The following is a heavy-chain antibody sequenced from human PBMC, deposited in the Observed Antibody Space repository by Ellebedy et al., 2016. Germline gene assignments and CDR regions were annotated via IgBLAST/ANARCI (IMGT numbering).Heavy chain of an antibody. D-gene: IGHD3-10*01. CDR1: GFTFRNYA. CDR2: ISGNGGDT. CDR3: AKFWFGETE. Sequence: GGSLRLSXAASGFTFRNYAMNWVRQAPGKGLEWVSSISGNGGDTYYADSVKGRFTISRDNSKNTVYMQMKSLRAEDTAVYYCAKFWFGETEWGQGTLVTVSS. J-gene: IGHJ4*02. V-gene: IGHV3-23*01.